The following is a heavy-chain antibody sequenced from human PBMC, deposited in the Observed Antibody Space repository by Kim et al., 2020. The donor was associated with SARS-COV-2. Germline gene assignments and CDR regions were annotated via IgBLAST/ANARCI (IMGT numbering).Heavy chain of an antibody. Sequence: SETLSLTCTVSGGSISSSSYYWGWIRQPPGKGLEWIGSIYYSGSTYYNPSLKSRVTISVDTSKNQFSLKLSSVTAADTAVYYCARRKSSSWFDYWGQGTLVTVSS. CDR3: ARRKSSSWFDY. J-gene: IGHJ4*02. V-gene: IGHV4-39*01. CDR1: GGSISSSSYY. CDR2: IYYSGST. D-gene: IGHD6-13*01.